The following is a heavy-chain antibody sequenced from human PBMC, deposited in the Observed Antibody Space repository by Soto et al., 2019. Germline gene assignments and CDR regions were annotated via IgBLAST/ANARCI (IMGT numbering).Heavy chain of an antibody. CDR3: ARGGHIAVVTDSFDY. CDR1: GYTLNTYY. D-gene: IGHD2-21*02. CDR2: IHPSWVGS. Sequence: ASVKVSCKPSGYTLNTYYLHWVRQAPVQGLEWRVIIHPSWVGSTYSQKFLGRVTITGYTSTVTFFMEWSILISAYTAVYYCARGGHIAVVTDSFDYWGQGTLVTVSS. J-gene: IGHJ4*02. V-gene: IGHV1-46*02.